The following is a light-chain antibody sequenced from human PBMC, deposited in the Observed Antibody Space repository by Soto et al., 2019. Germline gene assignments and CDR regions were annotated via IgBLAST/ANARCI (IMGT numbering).Light chain of an antibody. Sequence: DILMTQSPSSLSSSVGDRVTITCRASQSISNYLNWYQQKPGKAPNLLIYAASTLQSGVPSRFSGGGSGTDVTITISSLQPEDGETYDGQQSYNIPRTFGQGTRLEIK. J-gene: IGKJ5*01. CDR1: QSISNY. CDR2: AAS. V-gene: IGKV1-39*01. CDR3: QQSYNIPRT.